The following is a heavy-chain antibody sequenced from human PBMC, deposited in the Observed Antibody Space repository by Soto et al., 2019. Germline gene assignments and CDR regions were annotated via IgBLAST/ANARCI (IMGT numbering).Heavy chain of an antibody. J-gene: IGHJ6*02. CDR2: ISWNGGSI. D-gene: IGHD3-10*01. CDR3: AKDIAGRGYFYYYYGMDV. V-gene: IGHV3-9*01. CDR1: GFIFDEYA. Sequence: PGGSLRLSCAASGFIFDEYAMHLVRESPVKGLEWVSCISWNGGSIDYADSVKARFTISRDNAKNSLYLQMNSLRAEDTALYYCAKDIAGRGYFYYYYGMDVWGQGTTVTVSS.